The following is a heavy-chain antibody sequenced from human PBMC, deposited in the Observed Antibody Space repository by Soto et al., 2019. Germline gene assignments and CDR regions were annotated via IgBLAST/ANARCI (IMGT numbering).Heavy chain of an antibody. CDR2: TRNKANSYTT. V-gene: IGHV3-72*01. CDR3: ARDGTSDY. Sequence: EVQLVESGGGLFQPGGSLRLSCAASGFTFSDHYMDWVRQAPGKGLEWVGRTRNKANSYTTEYAASGKGRFTISRDDSKNSLYLQMNSLKTEDTAVYYCARDGTSDYWGQGTLVTVSS. J-gene: IGHJ4*02. CDR1: GFTFSDHY. D-gene: IGHD1-26*01.